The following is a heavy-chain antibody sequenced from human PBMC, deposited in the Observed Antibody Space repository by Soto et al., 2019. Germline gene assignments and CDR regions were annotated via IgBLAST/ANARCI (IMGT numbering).Heavy chain of an antibody. Sequence: EVQLLESGGGLVQPGGSLRLSCAASGFTYSRYAMSWVRQAPGKGLEWVSAISGSGGSTYYADSVKGRFTISRDNSKNTLYLQMNSLRAEDTAVYYCAKDRIIGTTWEYYFDYWGQGTLVTVSS. CDR2: ISGSGGST. D-gene: IGHD1-7*01. V-gene: IGHV3-23*01. J-gene: IGHJ4*02. CDR3: AKDRIIGTTWEYYFDY. CDR1: GFTYSRYA.